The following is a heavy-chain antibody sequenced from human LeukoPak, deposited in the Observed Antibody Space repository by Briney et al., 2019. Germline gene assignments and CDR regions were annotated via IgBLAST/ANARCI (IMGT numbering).Heavy chain of an antibody. J-gene: IGHJ4*02. V-gene: IGHV3-7*01. Sequence: PGGSLRISCAASGFTSSNYWMSWVRQAPGKGLEWVANIKQDGSEKYYVDSVKGRFTISRDNAKNSLYLQMNSLRAEDTAVYYCTSPRGTYYDSSGYYPIDYWGQGTLVTVSS. D-gene: IGHD3-22*01. CDR2: IKQDGSEK. CDR3: TSPRGTYYDSSGYYPIDY. CDR1: GFTSSNYW.